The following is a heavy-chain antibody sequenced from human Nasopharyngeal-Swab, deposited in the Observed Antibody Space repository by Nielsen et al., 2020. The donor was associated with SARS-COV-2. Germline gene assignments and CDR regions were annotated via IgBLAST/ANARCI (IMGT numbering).Heavy chain of an antibody. CDR2: IYYSGST. D-gene: IGHD3-10*01. CDR3: SSGELLLDY. V-gene: IGHV4-39*01. Sequence: SETLSLTCTVSGGSISSSSYYWGWIRQPPGKGLEWIGSIYYSGSTHYNPSLKSRVTISVDTSKNQFSLKLSSVTAGDTAVYYCSSGELLLDYWGQGTLVTVSS. J-gene: IGHJ4*02. CDR1: GGSISSSSYY.